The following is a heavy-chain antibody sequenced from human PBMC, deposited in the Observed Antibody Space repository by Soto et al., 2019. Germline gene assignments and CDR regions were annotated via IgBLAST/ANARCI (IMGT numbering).Heavy chain of an antibody. Sequence: GASVKVSCKASGFTFTSSAMQWVRQARGQRLEWIGWIVVGSGNTNYAQKFQERVTITRDMSTSTAYMELSSLRSEDTAVYYCAADMELPMNYYYYYGMDVWGQGTTVTVSS. J-gene: IGHJ6*02. V-gene: IGHV1-58*02. CDR2: IVVGSGNT. D-gene: IGHD1-26*01. CDR3: AADMELPMNYYYYYGMDV. CDR1: GFTFTSSA.